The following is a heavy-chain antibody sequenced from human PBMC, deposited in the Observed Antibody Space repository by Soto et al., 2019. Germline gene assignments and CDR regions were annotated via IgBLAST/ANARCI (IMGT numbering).Heavy chain of an antibody. CDR3: ARQPLHRVGSSISTLDI. D-gene: IGHD1-26*01. Sequence: SETLSLTCTVSGASIISSNSYWAWIRQSPGTGLEWIGSVSFGRDTYFNPSLKSRLTIAADTSKNEISLNLNSVTAAATAVYYCARQPLHRVGSSISTLDIWGQGTMVTVSS. V-gene: IGHV4-39*01. J-gene: IGHJ3*02. CDR2: VSFGRDT. CDR1: GASIISSNSY.